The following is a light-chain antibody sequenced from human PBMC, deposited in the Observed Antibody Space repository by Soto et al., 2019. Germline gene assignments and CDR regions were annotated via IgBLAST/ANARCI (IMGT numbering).Light chain of an antibody. CDR1: QTVRNNY. V-gene: IGKV3-20*01. J-gene: IGKJ4*01. CDR2: GAS. Sequence: EIVLTQSPGTLSLSPGERATLSCRASQTVRNNYLAWYQQKPGQAPRLLIYGASSRATGIPDRFSGSGSGTDFTLTISSLQAEDVAVYYCQHYYSSPLTFGGGTKVDI. CDR3: QHYYSSPLT.